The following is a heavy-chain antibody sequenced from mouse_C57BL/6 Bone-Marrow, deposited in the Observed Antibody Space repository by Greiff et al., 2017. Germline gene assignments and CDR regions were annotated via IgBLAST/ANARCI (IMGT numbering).Heavy chain of an antibody. CDR1: GYTFTSYG. J-gene: IGHJ2*01. D-gene: IGHD1-1*01. CDR3: APITTVVPDFDY. V-gene: IGHV1-81*01. Sequence: VQLQQSGAELARPGASVKLSCKASGYTFTSYGISWVKQRTGQGLEWIGEIYPRSGNTYYNEKFKGKATLTADKSSSTAYMELRSLTSEDSAVYFCAPITTVVPDFDYWGQGTTRTVSS. CDR2: IYPRSGNT.